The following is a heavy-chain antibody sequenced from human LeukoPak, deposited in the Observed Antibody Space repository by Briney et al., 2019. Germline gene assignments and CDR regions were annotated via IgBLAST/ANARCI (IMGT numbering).Heavy chain of an antibody. CDR1: GFTFSSYA. D-gene: IGHD2-15*01. J-gene: IGHJ4*02. CDR2: ISGSGGST. CDR3: AKASIVVVVAAFFDY. V-gene: IGHV3-23*01. Sequence: GSLRLSFAASGFTFSSYAMSWVRPAPGKGLEWVSAISGSGGSTYYADSVKGRFTISRDNSKNTLYLQMNSLRAEDTAVYYCAKASIVVVVAAFFDYWGQGTLVTVSS.